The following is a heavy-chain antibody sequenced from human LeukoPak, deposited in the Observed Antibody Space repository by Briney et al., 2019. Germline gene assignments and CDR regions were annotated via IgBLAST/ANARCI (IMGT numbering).Heavy chain of an antibody. Sequence: GGSLRLSCAASGFTFSSYAMSWVRQAPGKGLEWVSAISGSGGSTYYADSVKGRFTNSRDNSKNTLYLQMNSLRAEDTAVYYCAKGGYDFWSGYYDAFDIWGQGTMVTVSS. J-gene: IGHJ3*02. V-gene: IGHV3-23*01. CDR2: ISGSGGST. CDR3: AKGGYDFWSGYYDAFDI. CDR1: GFTFSSYA. D-gene: IGHD3-3*01.